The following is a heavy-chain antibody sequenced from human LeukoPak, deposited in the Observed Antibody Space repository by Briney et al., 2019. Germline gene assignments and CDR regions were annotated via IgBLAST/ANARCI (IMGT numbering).Heavy chain of an antibody. CDR3: ARGGISIFGVVIYMDV. J-gene: IGHJ6*03. V-gene: IGHV3-74*01. Sequence: GGSLRLSCAASGFTFSTYWMHWVRQAPGKGLVWVSHIHSDGSSTSYADSVKGRFTISRDNAKNSLSLQMNSLRVEDTALYYCARGGISIFGVVIYMDVWGKGTTVTVSS. CDR2: IHSDGSST. CDR1: GFTFSTYW. D-gene: IGHD3-3*01.